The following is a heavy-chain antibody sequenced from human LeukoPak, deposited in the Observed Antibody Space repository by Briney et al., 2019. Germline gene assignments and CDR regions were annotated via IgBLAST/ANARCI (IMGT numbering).Heavy chain of an antibody. Sequence: SETLSLTCTVSGGSISSNYWSWIRHHPGKGLEWIGYTYYGGSTYYTPTLESRVSISIDTSAYQLSLKLSSVTAADTAVYYCARSGPHGGWYHFDYWGQGTLVTVSS. CDR1: GGSISSNY. CDR3: ARSGPHGGWYHFDY. J-gene: IGHJ4*02. V-gene: IGHV4-59*06. CDR2: TYYGGST. D-gene: IGHD6-19*01.